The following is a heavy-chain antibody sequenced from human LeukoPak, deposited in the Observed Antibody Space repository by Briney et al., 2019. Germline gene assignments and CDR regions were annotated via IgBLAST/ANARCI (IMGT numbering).Heavy chain of an antibody. CDR2: IIPIFGTA. CDR1: GGTFSSYA. CDR3: ARSKVRLGYCSSTSCWRVAFDI. D-gene: IGHD2-2*01. J-gene: IGHJ3*02. V-gene: IGHV1-69*01. Sequence: VKVSCKASGGTFSSYAISWVRQAPGQGLEWMGGIIPIFGTANYAQKFQGRVTITADESTSTAYMELSSLRSEDTAVYYCARSKVRLGYCSSTSCWRVAFDIWGQGTMVTVSS.